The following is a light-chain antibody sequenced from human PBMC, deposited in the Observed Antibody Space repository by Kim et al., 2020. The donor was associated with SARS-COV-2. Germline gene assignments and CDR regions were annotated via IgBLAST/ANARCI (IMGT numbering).Light chain of an antibody. V-gene: IGLV3-19*01. CDR2: GKN. Sequence: SSELTQDPAVSVALGQTVRITCQGDSLRSYYASWYQQKPGQAPVLVIYGKNNRPSGIPDRFSGSSSGNTASLTITGAQAEDEADYYCNSRDSSGNHPFYVFGTGTKVNVL. CDR1: SLRSYY. CDR3: NSRDSSGNHPFYV. J-gene: IGLJ1*01.